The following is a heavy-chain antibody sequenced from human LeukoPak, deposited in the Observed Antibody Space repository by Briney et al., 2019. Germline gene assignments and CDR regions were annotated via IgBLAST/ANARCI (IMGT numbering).Heavy chain of an antibody. D-gene: IGHD5-24*01. Sequence: SVKVSCTASGGTFSSYAISWVRQAPGQGLEWMGGIIPIFGTTNYAQKFQGRVTITADESTSTAYMELSSLRSEDTAVYYCARACREMATVYYYFDYWGQGTLVTVSS. CDR3: ARACREMATVYYYFDY. J-gene: IGHJ4*02. CDR2: IIPIFGTT. CDR1: GGTFSSYA. V-gene: IGHV1-69*13.